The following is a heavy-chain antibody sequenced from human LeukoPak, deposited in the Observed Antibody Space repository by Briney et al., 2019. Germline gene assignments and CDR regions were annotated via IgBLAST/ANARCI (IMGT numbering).Heavy chain of an antibody. D-gene: IGHD5-12*01. V-gene: IGHV3-7*01. CDR2: IKQDGSEK. CDR1: GFTVSSNY. J-gene: IGHJ4*02. CDR3: ARVQGVATRPFFRY. Sequence: GGSLRLSCAASGFTVSSNYMSWVRQAPGKGLEWVANIKQDGSEKYYVDSVKGRFTISRDNAKNSLYLQMNSLRAEDTAVYYCARVQGVATRPFFRYWGQGTLVTVSS.